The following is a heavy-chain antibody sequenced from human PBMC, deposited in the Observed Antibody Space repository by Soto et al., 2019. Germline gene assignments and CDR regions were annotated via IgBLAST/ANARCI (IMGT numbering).Heavy chain of an antibody. CDR3: AKMNGPPH. V-gene: IGHV3-23*01. CDR2: ISGSGDRT. Sequence: VQLLESGGGLVQPGGSLRLSCAASGFTFSSYAMSWVRQAPGKGLEWVSAISGSGDRTYYADSVKGRFTISRDNSRNPRYMQMDSLRGEDTAVYFCAKMNGPPHWGQGTLVTVSS. D-gene: IGHD2-8*01. J-gene: IGHJ4*02. CDR1: GFTFSSYA.